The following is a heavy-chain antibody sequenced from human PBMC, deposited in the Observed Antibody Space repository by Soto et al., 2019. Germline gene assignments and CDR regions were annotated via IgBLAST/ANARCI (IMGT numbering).Heavy chain of an antibody. D-gene: IGHD6-19*01. J-gene: IGHJ5*02. CDR2: ISYDGSNK. V-gene: IGHV3-30-3*01. CDR3: ARDRSEFLNIAVAHNWFDP. CDR1: GFTFSSYA. Sequence: GGSLRLSCAASGFTFSSYAMHWVRQAPGKGLEWVAVISYDGSNKYYADSGKGRFTISRDNSKNTLYLQMNSLRAEDTAVYYCARDRSEFLNIAVAHNWFDPWGQGTLVTVSS.